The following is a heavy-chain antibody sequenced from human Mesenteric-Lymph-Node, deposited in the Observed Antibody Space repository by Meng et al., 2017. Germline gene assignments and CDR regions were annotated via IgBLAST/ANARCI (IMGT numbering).Heavy chain of an antibody. J-gene: IGHJ4*02. V-gene: IGHV3-73*01. CDR1: GFTFSGSA. D-gene: IGHD6-19*01. CDR3: AKSIACSWGGWCSPFDF. Sequence: GESLKISCAASGFTFSGSAMHWVRQASGKGLEWVGRIRSKANSYATAYAASVKGRFTISRDDSQNTAYLEMNSLSAEDTAVYYCAKSIACSWGGWCSPFDFWGQGTLVTVSS. CDR2: IRSKANSYAT.